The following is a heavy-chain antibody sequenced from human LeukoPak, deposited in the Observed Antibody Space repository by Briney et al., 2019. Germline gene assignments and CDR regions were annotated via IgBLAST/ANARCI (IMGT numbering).Heavy chain of an antibody. D-gene: IGHD6-6*01. V-gene: IGHV4-59*01. J-gene: IGHJ2*01. Sequence: SETLSLTCTVSASSISSYYWSWIRQPPGKGLEWIGYIYYTGSTKYSPSLKSRVTISVDTSKNQFSLKLSSVTAADTAVYYCARDPGLYSSSSDWYFDLWGSGTLVTVSS. CDR3: ARDPGLYSSSSDWYFDL. CDR2: IYYTGST. CDR1: ASSISSYY.